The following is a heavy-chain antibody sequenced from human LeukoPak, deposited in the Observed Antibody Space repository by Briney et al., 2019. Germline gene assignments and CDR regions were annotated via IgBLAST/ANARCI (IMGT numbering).Heavy chain of an antibody. V-gene: IGHV3-23*01. J-gene: IGHJ4*02. Sequence: GGSLRLSCAASGFTFSRYAISWVRQAPGKGLEWVSAISGSGGSTYYADSVKGRFTISRDNSKNTLYLQMNSLRAEDTAVYYCAKTHPGGVVMGDFDYWGQGTLVTVSS. CDR2: ISGSGGST. D-gene: IGHD3-3*01. CDR3: AKTHPGGVVMGDFDY. CDR1: GFTFSRYA.